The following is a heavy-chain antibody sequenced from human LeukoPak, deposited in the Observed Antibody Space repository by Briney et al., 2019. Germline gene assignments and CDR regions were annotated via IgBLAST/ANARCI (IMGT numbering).Heavy chain of an antibody. D-gene: IGHD2-21*02. J-gene: IGHJ3*02. CDR1: GGSIDSTNW. CDR3: ARCGGDCYYSPAFDI. Sequence: SETLSLTCDVSGGSIDSTNWWNWVRQPPGKGLEWIGEIHHDGRINYNPSLKSRVTLSVDKSKNQFSLRLNSVTAADTAVYYCARCGGDCYYSPAFDIWGQGTMVTVSS. V-gene: IGHV4/OR15-8*01. CDR2: IHHDGRI.